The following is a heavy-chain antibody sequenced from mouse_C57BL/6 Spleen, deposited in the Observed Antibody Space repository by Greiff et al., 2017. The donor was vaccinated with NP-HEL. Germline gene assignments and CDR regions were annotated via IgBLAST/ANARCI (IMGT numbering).Heavy chain of an antibody. CDR1: GYTFTDYE. V-gene: IGHV1-15*01. J-gene: IGHJ2*01. D-gene: IGHD1-1*01. CDR2: IDPETGGT. CDR3: TRYGGRHFDY. Sequence: VQLQQSGAELVRPGASVTLSCKASGYTFTDYEMHWVKQTPVHGLEWIGAIDPETGGTAYNQKFKGKAILTADKSSSTAYMELRSLTSEDSAVYYCTRYGGRHFDYWGQGTTLTVSS.